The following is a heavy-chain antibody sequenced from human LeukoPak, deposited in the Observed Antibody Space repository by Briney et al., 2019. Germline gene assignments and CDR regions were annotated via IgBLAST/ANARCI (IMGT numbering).Heavy chain of an antibody. CDR3: ARDPHHDDDADEGFDY. V-gene: IGHV4-59*12. J-gene: IGHJ4*02. CDR1: GGSISSDQ. Sequence: PSETLSLTCTVSGGSISSDQWSWIRQPPGKGLEWIGNIYYSGSANYNPSLQSRVIISVDTSKNQFSLTLTSVTAADTAIYFCARDPHHDDDADEGFDYWGQGTLVTVSS. CDR2: IYYSGSA. D-gene: IGHD3-16*01.